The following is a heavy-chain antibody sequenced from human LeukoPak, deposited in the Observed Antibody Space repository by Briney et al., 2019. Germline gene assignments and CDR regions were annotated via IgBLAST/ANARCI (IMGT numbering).Heavy chain of an antibody. D-gene: IGHD3-10*01. J-gene: IGHJ6*02. CDR3: ARDEEAGGLDV. V-gene: IGHV3-30-3*01. CDR2: MSYDETKK. Sequence: PGGSLRLSCAASGFTFLAYSMHWVRQAPGKGLEWVAVMSYDETKKYYADSVKGRFTVSRGNSKNTLYLEMDSLADDDTAVYYCARDEEAGGLDVWGQGTTVTVSS. CDR1: GFTFLAYS.